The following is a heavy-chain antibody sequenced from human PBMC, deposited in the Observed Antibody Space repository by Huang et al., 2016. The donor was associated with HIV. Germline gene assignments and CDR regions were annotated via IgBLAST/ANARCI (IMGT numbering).Heavy chain of an antibody. CDR1: GGPIRSGGSY. CDR2: IASSGST. D-gene: IGHD7-27*01. Sequence: QVQLQESGPGLVKPSQTLSLTCTVSGGPIRSGGSYWSWIRQPPGKGLEWIGYIASSGSTYYNPSLKSRVTISLDTSKNQFSLKLNSVTAADTAVYYCARAPGDGDYFDYWGQGTLVTVSS. CDR3: ARAPGDGDYFDY. V-gene: IGHV4-30-4*08. J-gene: IGHJ4*02.